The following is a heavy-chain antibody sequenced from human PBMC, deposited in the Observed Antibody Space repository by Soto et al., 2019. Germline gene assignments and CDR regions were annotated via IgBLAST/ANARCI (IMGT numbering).Heavy chain of an antibody. CDR1: GFTFSTYA. Sequence: EVQLVESGGGLVQPGGSLRLSCATSGFTFSTYAMHWVRQAPGKGLEYVSAISSNGRSTYYANSVKGRFTISRYNSKNTLYLQRDSLRAEDMAVYYCARDRCTNGVCYAPSDYWGQGTLVTVSS. V-gene: IGHV3-64*01. D-gene: IGHD2-8*01. CDR2: ISSNGRST. J-gene: IGHJ4*02. CDR3: ARDRCTNGVCYAPSDY.